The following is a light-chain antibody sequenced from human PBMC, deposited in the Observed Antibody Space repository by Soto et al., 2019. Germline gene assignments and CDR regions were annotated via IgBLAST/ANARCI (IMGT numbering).Light chain of an antibody. CDR1: QTISSF. Sequence: DIQMTQSPSSLSASVGDRVTITCRASQTISSFLNWYQHKPGKAPKLLIYSASSLQSGVPSRFSGSGSGTDFTLTISSLQPEDFATYFCQQSYSMPYTFGQGTKLEIK. CDR3: QQSYSMPYT. J-gene: IGKJ2*01. CDR2: SAS. V-gene: IGKV1-39*01.